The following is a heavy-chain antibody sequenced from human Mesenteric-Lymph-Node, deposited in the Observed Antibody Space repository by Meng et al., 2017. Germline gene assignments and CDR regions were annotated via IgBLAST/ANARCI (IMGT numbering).Heavy chain of an antibody. Sequence: SETLSLTCTVYGGSFSGYYCSWIRQPPGKGLEWIGSIYYSGSTDYNLSLKSRITISIDTSRNHVSLKLSSVTAADTAVYYCARIDRRYYGMDVWGQGTTVTVSS. V-gene: IGHV4-34*01. J-gene: IGHJ6*02. CDR3: ARIDRRYYGMDV. CDR1: GGSFSGYY. CDR2: IYYSGST.